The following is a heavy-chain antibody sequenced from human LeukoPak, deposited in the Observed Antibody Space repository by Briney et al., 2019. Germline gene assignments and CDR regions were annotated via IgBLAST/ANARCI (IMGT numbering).Heavy chain of an antibody. V-gene: IGHV4-34*01. Sequence: PSETLSLTCTVSGGSISSYYWSWIRQPPGKGLEWIGEINHSGSTNYNPSLKSRVTISVDTSKNQFSLKLSSVTAADTAVYYCARGRLWNRSFDYWGQGTLVTVSS. J-gene: IGHJ4*02. CDR2: INHSGST. CDR3: ARGRLWNRSFDY. D-gene: IGHD1/OR15-1a*01. CDR1: GGSISSYY.